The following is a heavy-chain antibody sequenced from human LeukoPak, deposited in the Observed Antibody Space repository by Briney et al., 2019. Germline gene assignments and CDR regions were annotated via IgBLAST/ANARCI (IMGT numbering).Heavy chain of an antibody. CDR3: AKDKRHSYGRYFDP. J-gene: IGHJ4*02. CDR2: MQSSGIS. CDR1: GGSISTYH. Sequence: SETLSLTCSVSGGSISTYHWNWIRKPPGKGLEWIGYMQSSGISKYNPSLKSRVNIFVDTSKNQFVLNLRSVTAADTAVYYCAKDKRHSYGRYFDPWGQGMLVTVSS. V-gene: IGHV4-59*01. D-gene: IGHD5-18*01.